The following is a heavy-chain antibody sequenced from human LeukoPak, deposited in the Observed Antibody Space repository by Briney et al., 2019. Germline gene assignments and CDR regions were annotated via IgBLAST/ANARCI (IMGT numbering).Heavy chain of an antibody. J-gene: IGHJ4*02. CDR1: GGSFSDYY. CDR2: INHSGGT. CDR3: ARGGRLRIDY. D-gene: IGHD4-17*01. V-gene: IGHV4-34*01. Sequence: SETLSLTCAVYGGSFSDYYWTWIRQPPGKGLEWIGEINHSGGTNYNPSLKSRVTISVDTSKNQFSLKLSSVTAADTAVYYCARGGRLRIDYWGQGTLVTVSS.